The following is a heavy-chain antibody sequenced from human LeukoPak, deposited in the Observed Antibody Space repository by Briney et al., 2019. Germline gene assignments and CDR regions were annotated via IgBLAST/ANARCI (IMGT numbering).Heavy chain of an antibody. V-gene: IGHV3-48*04. Sequence: GGSLRLSCAASGFTFSSYSMNWVRQAPGKGLEWVSYISSSSSTIYYADSVKGRFTISRDNAKNSLYLQMNSLRAEDTAVYYCARGGGISYYWGQGTLVTVSS. CDR3: ARGGGISYY. CDR2: ISSSSSTI. D-gene: IGHD2-15*01. CDR1: GFTFSSYS. J-gene: IGHJ4*02.